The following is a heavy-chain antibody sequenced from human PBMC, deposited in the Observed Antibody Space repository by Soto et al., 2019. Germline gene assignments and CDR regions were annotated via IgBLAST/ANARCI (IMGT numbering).Heavy chain of an antibody. V-gene: IGHV3-9*01. CDR1: EFTFDDYA. D-gene: IGHD6-13*01. Sequence: EVQLVESGGGLVQPGRSLRLSCAASEFTFDDYAMHWVRQAPGKGLEWVSGISWNSGSIGYADSVKGRFTISRDNAQNSLYLQMNSLRAEDTALYYCAKGHSTSWLYYSDYWRQGTLLTVSS. CDR3: AKGHSTSWLYYSDY. CDR2: ISWNSGSI. J-gene: IGHJ4*02.